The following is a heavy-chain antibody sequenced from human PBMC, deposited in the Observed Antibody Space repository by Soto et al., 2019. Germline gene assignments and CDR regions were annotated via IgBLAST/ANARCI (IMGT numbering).Heavy chain of an antibody. V-gene: IGHV3-23*01. D-gene: IGHD1-26*01. CDR1: GFSVTANY. Sequence: GGSLRLSCEVSGFSVTANYMSWVRQAPGKGLEWVSSISNSGGSTYYADSVKGRFTISRDNSKNTLYLQMNSLRAEDTAVYYCAKEDVGGYYYSGLWGRGTLVTVSS. CDR2: ISNSGGST. J-gene: IGHJ4*02. CDR3: AKEDVGGYYYSGL.